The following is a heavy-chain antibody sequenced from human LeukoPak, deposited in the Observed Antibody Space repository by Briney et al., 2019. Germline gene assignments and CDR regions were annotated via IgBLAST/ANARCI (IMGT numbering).Heavy chain of an antibody. Sequence: SQTLSLTCTVSGGSISSGSYYWSWIRQPAGKGLEWIGCIYTSGSTNYNPSLKSRVTISVDTSKNQFSLKLSSVTAADTAVYYCAREGPYYYDSSGYYPWGQGTLVTVSS. D-gene: IGHD3-22*01. J-gene: IGHJ5*02. CDR2: IYTSGST. CDR3: AREGPYYYDSSGYYP. V-gene: IGHV4-61*02. CDR1: GGSISSGSYY.